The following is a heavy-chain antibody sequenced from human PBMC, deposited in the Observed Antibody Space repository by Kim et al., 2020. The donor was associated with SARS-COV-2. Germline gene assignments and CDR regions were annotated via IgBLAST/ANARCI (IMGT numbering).Heavy chain of an antibody. CDR2: ISYDGSNK. J-gene: IGHJ4*01. Sequence: GGSLRLSCAASGFTFSSYGMNWVRQAPGKGLEWVAVISYDGSNKYYADSVKGRFTISRDNSKNTLYLQMNSLRAEDTAVYYCAKNLGYYSSCYYGYYFD. CDR3: AKNLGYYSSCYYGYYFD. D-gene: IGHD3-22*01. CDR1: GFTFSSYG. V-gene: IGHV3-30*18.